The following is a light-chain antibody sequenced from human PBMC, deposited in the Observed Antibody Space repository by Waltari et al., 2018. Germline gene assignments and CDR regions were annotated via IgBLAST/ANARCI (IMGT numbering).Light chain of an antibody. Sequence: DIQMTQTPSSLSASVGDRVTITCRASQTINKYLNWYQQKPGVAPKLLIFATFNLQSGVPARFRGGGSGTDFTLTISSLQPEDFATYYCQQSYRIPPTFGPGTKVDIK. CDR3: QQSYRIPPT. J-gene: IGKJ3*01. CDR1: QTINKY. CDR2: ATF. V-gene: IGKV1-39*01.